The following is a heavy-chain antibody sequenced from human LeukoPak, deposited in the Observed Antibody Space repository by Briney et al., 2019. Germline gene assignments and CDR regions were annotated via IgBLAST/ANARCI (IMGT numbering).Heavy chain of an antibody. V-gene: IGHV4-61*09. Sequence: SETLSLTCTVSAVSISSGNFYWSWIRQSAGKGLEWIGHVYSTGNTKYNPSLKSRVTISADTSKNQISLRLRSVTAADTAMFYCARLIAVAGYDAFDIWGQGTMVTVSS. D-gene: IGHD6-19*01. CDR1: AVSISSGNFY. CDR3: ARLIAVAGYDAFDI. CDR2: VYSTGNT. J-gene: IGHJ3*02.